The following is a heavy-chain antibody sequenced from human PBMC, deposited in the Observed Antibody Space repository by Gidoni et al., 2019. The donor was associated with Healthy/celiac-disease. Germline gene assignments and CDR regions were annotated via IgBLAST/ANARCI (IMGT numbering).Heavy chain of an antibody. D-gene: IGHD6-13*01. CDR2: IYPGDSDT. Sequence: EVQLVQSGAEVKKPGESLKISCKGSGYSFTSYWIGWVRQMPGKGLEWMGIIYPGDSDTRYSPSFQGQVTISADKSISTAYLQWSSLKASDTAMYYCARHDSSSWSPLHIDYWGQGTLVTVSS. V-gene: IGHV5-51*01. CDR3: ARHDSSSWSPLHIDY. J-gene: IGHJ4*02. CDR1: GYSFTSYW.